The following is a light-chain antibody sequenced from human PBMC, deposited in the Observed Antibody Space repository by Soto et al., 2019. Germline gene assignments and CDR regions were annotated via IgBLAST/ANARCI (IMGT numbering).Light chain of an antibody. J-gene: IGLJ1*01. CDR1: SSDVGGYNY. CDR3: CSYAARYTFV. CDR2: DVS. Sequence: HSALTQPRSVSGSPGQSVTISCTGTSSDVGGYNYVSWYQQHPGKAPKLMIYDVSKRPSGVPDRFSGSKSGNTASLTISGLQAEDEADYYCCSYAARYTFVFAPGNKV. V-gene: IGLV2-11*01.